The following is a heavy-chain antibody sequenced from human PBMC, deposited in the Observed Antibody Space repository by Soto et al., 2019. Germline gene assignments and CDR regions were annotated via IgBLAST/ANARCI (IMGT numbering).Heavy chain of an antibody. CDR3: ARRRYYYDSSGYYPRPYYYYGMEV. CDR1: GGTFSSYA. CDR2: IIPIFGTA. Sequence: QVQLVQSGAEVKKPGSSVKVSCKASGGTFSSYAISWVRQAPGQGLEWMGGIIPIFGTANYAQKFHGRVTITADKSTSRAYKELGSLRSEDTAVYYCARRRYYYDSSGYYPRPYYYYGMEVWGQGTTVTVSS. D-gene: IGHD3-22*01. J-gene: IGHJ6*02. V-gene: IGHV1-69*06.